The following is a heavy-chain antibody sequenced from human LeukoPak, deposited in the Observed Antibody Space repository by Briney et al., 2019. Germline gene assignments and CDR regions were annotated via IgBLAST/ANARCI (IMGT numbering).Heavy chain of an antibody. CDR1: GFTFSSYW. V-gene: IGHV3-7*01. CDR2: IKQDGSEK. D-gene: IGHD3-3*01. CDR3: ARGRFLEWFYYMDV. J-gene: IGHJ6*03. Sequence: QPGGSLRLSCAASGFTFSSYWMSWVRQAPGKGLEWVSNIKQDGSEKYYVDSVKGRFTISRDNAKNSLYLQMNSLRAEDKAVYYCARGRFLEWFYYMDVWGKGTTVTVSS.